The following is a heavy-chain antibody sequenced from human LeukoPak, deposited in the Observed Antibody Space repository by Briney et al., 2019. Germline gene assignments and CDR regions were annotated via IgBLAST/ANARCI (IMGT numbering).Heavy chain of an antibody. CDR2: ISWNSGSL. D-gene: IGHD2/OR15-2a*01. CDR1: GFIFGDYA. J-gene: IGHJ4*02. Sequence: PGGSLRLSCAASGFIFGDYAMHWVRQVPGKGLEWVSGISWNSGSLGYTDSLKGRFTISRDNAKNSLYLQMNSLGTEDTAWYFCAKSFSSSTLDLDTTYSSFFDYWGQGTLVTVSS. V-gene: IGHV3-9*01. CDR3: AKSFSSSTLDLDTTYSSFFDY.